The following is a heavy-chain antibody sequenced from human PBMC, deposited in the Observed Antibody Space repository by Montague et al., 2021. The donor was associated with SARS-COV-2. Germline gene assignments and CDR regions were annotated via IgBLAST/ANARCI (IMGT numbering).Heavy chain of an antibody. J-gene: IGHJ3*02. V-gene: IGHV3-49*04. D-gene: IGHD3-3*01. Sequence: SLRLSCAASGFSIDDYAMSWVRQAPGKGLEWVGFIRTNKIFGGTAEYAASVKGRFVISRDDSRRIAYLQMDSLKSEDTAVYYCTRRIFGDSAFDIWGQGTMVTVSS. CDR1: GFSIDDYA. CDR2: IRTNKIFGGTA. CDR3: TRRIFGDSAFDI.